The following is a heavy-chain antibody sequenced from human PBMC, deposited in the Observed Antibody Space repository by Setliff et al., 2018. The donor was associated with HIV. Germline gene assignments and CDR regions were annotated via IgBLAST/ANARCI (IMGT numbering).Heavy chain of an antibody. CDR2: INHSGST. Sequence: SETLSLTCTVHGGSFSNYYWNWIRQPPGKGLEWIGEINHSGSTNCNPSLKSRVTISVDTSKNQFSLNLTSVTAADTAVYYCARGLPKKPSTVTNYWYFDLWGRGTLVTVSS. V-gene: IGHV4-34*01. CDR1: GGSFSNYY. J-gene: IGHJ2*01. CDR3: ARGLPKKPSTVTNYWYFDL. D-gene: IGHD4-17*01.